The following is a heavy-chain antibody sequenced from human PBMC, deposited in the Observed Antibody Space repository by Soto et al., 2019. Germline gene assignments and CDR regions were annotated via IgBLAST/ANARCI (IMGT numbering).Heavy chain of an antibody. CDR1: GFTFSSYS. CDR3: ARDRGDSSGAFDY. Sequence: GGSLRLSCAASGFTFSSYSMNWVRQAPGKGLEWVSSISSSSSYIYYADSVKGRFTISRDNAKNSLYLQMNSLRAEDTAVYYCARDRGDSSGAFDYWGQGTLVTVSS. CDR2: ISSSSSYI. D-gene: IGHD6-19*01. V-gene: IGHV3-21*01. J-gene: IGHJ4*02.